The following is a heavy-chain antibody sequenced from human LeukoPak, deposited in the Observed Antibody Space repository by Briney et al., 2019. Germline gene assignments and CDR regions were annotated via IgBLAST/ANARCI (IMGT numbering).Heavy chain of an antibody. CDR2: IYYSGST. CDR3: ARRYSTGWYGYYFDY. Sequence: SETLSLTCTVSGGSISSYYWSWIRQPPGKGLEWIGYIYYSGSTYYSPSLKSRVTISVDTSKNQFSLNLMSVTAADTAVYYCARRYSTGWYGYYFDYWGQGTLVTVSS. D-gene: IGHD6-19*01. CDR1: GGSISSYY. J-gene: IGHJ4*02. V-gene: IGHV4-59*01.